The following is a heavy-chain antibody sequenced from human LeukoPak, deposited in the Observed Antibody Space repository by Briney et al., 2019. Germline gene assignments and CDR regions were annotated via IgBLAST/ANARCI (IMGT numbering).Heavy chain of an antibody. V-gene: IGHV3-7*01. D-gene: IGHD3-10*01. Sequence: GGSLRLSCAASGFTFSSYAMSWVRQAPGKGLEWVAKIKQDGSEKYYVDSVKGRFTISRDNAKNSMYLLMNSLRVEDTAVYYCVRDVLYYYGAERLFWFDPWGQGTLVTVSS. J-gene: IGHJ5*02. CDR2: IKQDGSEK. CDR3: VRDVLYYYGAERLFWFDP. CDR1: GFTFSSYA.